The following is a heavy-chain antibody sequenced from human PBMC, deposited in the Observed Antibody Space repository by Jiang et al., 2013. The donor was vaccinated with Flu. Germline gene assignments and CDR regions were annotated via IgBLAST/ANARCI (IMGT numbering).Heavy chain of an antibody. CDR3: TRGHSGTHQRRDAFDL. Sequence: VQLLESGGGLVKPGGSLRLSCEASGFSFSDHYMTWIRQAPGKGLEWLSYISGDSRYTNYADSVKGRFTISRDNAENSLYLQVNSLRAEDSAVYYCTRGHSGTHQRRDAFDLWGQGTVVTVSS. CDR2: ISGDSRYT. D-gene: IGHD1-26*01. J-gene: IGHJ3*01. V-gene: IGHV3-11*06. CDR1: GFSFSDHY.